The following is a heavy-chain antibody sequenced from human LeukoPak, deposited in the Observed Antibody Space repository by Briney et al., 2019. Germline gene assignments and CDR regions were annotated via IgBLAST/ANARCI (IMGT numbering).Heavy chain of an antibody. D-gene: IGHD4-23*01. CDR2: ISSSSTI. CDR1: GFTFSSYS. V-gene: IGHV3-48*02. J-gene: IGHJ4*02. CDR3: ARGGTSSSLAY. Sequence: GGSLRLSCPASGFTFSSYSINGVRQAPGKGLEGVSYISSSSTISYADSVKGRFTISRDNANNSLYLQMNSLRDEDTAVCYCARGGTSSSLAYWGQGALVTVSS.